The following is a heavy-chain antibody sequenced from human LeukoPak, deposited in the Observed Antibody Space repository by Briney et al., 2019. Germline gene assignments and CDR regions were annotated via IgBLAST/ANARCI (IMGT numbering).Heavy chain of an antibody. CDR2: IYNGAGT. J-gene: IGHJ4*02. Sequence: GGSLRLSCAASRFTVTSNYMSWVRQAPGKGLEWVSVIYNGAGTYYADSVKGRFTISRDNSKNMLYLQMNNLRAEDTAVYYCASQGSGSYYNLAADSWGQGTLVTVSS. CDR1: RFTVTSNY. CDR3: ASQGSGSYYNLAADS. D-gene: IGHD3-10*01. V-gene: IGHV3-53*01.